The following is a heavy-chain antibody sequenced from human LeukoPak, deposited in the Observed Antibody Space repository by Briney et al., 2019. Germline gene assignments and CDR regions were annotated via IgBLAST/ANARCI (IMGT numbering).Heavy chain of an antibody. D-gene: IGHD5-18*01. CDR1: GFTFDDYA. V-gene: IGHV3-43D*03. J-gene: IGHJ4*02. Sequence: GGSLRLSCAASGFTFDDYAMHWVRQAPGKGLEWVSLISWDGGSTYYADSVKGRFTISRDNSKNSLYLQTNSLRAEDTALYYCAKERMTNGYSYGNYFDYWGQGTLVTVSS. CDR2: ISWDGGST. CDR3: AKERMTNGYSYGNYFDY.